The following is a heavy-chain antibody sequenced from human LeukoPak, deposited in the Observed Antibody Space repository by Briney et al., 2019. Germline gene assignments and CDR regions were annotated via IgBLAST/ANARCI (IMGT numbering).Heavy chain of an antibody. J-gene: IGHJ5*02. CDR1: GFTFSSYS. V-gene: IGHV3-21*01. CDR3: ARDVIVGATGRRWFDP. CDR2: ISSSSSYI. Sequence: PGGSLRLSCAASGFTFSSYSMNWVRQAPGKGLEWVSSISSSSSYIYYADSVKGRFTISRDNAKNSLYLQMNSLRAEDTAVYYCARDVIVGATGRRWFDPWGQGTLVTVSS. D-gene: IGHD1-26*01.